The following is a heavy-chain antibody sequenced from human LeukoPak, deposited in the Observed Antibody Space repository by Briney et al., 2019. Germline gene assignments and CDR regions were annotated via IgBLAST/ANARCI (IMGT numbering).Heavy chain of an antibody. V-gene: IGHV3-73*01. CDR1: GFTFSGSA. CDR3: TRQVPSAI. J-gene: IGHJ4*02. D-gene: IGHD6-25*01. Sequence: PGESLRLSCAASGFTFSGSAMHWVRQASGKGLEWVGRIRSKANSYATAYAASVKGRFTISRDDSKNTAYLQMNSLKTEDTAVYYCTRQVPSAIWGQGTLVTVSS. CDR2: IRSKANSYAT.